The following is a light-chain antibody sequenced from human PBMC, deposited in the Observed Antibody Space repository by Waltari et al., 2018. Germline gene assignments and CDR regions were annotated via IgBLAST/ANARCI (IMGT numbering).Light chain of an antibody. CDR1: ALSKKY. CDR3: YSTEDAGHHRV. CDR2: QDT. J-gene: IGLJ2*01. Sequence: SYDLTQTPSVSVSPGQTARITCSGDALSKKYAYWFQQKSGQAPILGIYQDTKRPSGIPERFSGSSSGTMATLTISGARVEDEADYYCYSTEDAGHHRVFGGGTKVTVL. V-gene: IGLV3-10*01.